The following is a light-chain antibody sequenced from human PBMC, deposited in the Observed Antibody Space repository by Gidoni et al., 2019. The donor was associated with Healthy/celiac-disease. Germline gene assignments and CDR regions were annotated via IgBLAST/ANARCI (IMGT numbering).Light chain of an antibody. CDR1: QGISSD. CDR2: AAS. Sequence: DIQLTPSPSFLSASAGDRVTITCRASQGISSDLSWYHQKPGKAPKLLIYAASTLQSGVPSRFSGSGSGTEFTLKISSLQPEDFATYYCQQLNSYPLTFGGGTKVEIK. V-gene: IGKV1-9*01. J-gene: IGKJ4*01. CDR3: QQLNSYPLT.